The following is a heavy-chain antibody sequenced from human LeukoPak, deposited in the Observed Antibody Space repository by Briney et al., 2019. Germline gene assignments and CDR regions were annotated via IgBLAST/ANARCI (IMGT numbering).Heavy chain of an antibody. Sequence: GGSLRLSCAASGFTFDDYAMHWARHAPGKGLEWVPSISWNSGTRRYADSVKGRFTISRDNAKNSLYLQMNGLRAEDTALYYCAKASGGYCSSISCYHFDYWGQGILVTVSS. V-gene: IGHV3-9*01. CDR1: GFTFDDYA. CDR2: ISWNSGTR. D-gene: IGHD2-2*01. J-gene: IGHJ4*02. CDR3: AKASGGYCSSISCYHFDY.